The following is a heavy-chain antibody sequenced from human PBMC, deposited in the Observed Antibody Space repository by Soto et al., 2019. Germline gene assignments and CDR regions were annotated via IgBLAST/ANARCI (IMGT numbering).Heavy chain of an antibody. Sequence: GGSLRLSXAASGFTFSSYSMNWVRQAPGKGLEWVSSISSSSSYIYYADSVKGRFTISRDNAKNSLYLQMNSLRAEDTAVYYCARGPRGSVDYWGQGTLVTAPQ. V-gene: IGHV3-21*01. J-gene: IGHJ4*02. CDR3: ARGPRGSVDY. CDR2: ISSSSSYI. CDR1: GFTFSSYS. D-gene: IGHD3-16*01.